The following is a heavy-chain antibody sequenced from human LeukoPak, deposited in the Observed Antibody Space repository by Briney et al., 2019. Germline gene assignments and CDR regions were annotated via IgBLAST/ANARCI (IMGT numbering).Heavy chain of an antibody. V-gene: IGHV3-48*03. CDR1: GFTFSSYE. CDR3: ARDPSGSYPWYYGMDV. D-gene: IGHD1-26*01. J-gene: IGHJ6*04. CDR2: MSSSGGTI. Sequence: GGSLRLSCAASGFTFSSYEMNWVRQAPGKGLEWVSYMSSSGGTIYYADSVKGRFTISRDNAKNSLYLQMNSLRAEDTAVYYCARDPSGSYPWYYGMDVWGKGTTVTVSS.